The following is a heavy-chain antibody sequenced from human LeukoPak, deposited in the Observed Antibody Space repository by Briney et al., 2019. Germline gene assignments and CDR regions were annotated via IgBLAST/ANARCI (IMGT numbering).Heavy chain of an antibody. V-gene: IGHV3-7*01. D-gene: IGHD3-22*01. CDR3: ALGGIYYDSSGYYY. CDR2: IKQDGSEK. Sequence: GGSLRLSCAASGFTFSSYSMNWVRQAPGKGLEWVANIKQDGSEKYYVDSVKGRFTISRDNAKNSLYLQMNSLRAEDTAVYYCALGGIYYDSSGYYYWGQGTLVTVSS. CDR1: GFTFSSYS. J-gene: IGHJ4*02.